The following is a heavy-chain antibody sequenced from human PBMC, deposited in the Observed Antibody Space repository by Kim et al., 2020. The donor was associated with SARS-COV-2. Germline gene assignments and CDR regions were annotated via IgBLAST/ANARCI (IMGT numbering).Heavy chain of an antibody. D-gene: IGHD3-10*01. Sequence: SETLSLTCTVSTGSINDYYWTWIRQPPGKGLEWIGYIYYRGTTNYNPSLKSRVTISVDRSKNQLSLNLKSVTAADTAVYYCAKIDGSGNYLSSYYMDVWGKGTTVTVSS. CDR3: AKIDGSGNYLSSYYMDV. V-gene: IGHV4-59*01. J-gene: IGHJ6*03. CDR2: IYYRGTT. CDR1: TGSINDYY.